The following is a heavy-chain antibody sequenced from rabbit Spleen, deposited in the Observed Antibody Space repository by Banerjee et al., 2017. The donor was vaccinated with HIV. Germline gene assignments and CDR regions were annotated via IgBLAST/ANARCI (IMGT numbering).Heavy chain of an antibody. CDR2: IDPVFSST. CDR3: GRSSYSGYAGYGYGFSL. Sequence: QEQLVESGGGLVQPGGSLKLSCKASGFDVSSYGVSWVRQAPGKGLEWIGYIDPVFSSTYYASWVNGRFTISSDNAQYTVDLQMHSLTAADTATYFCGRSSYSGYAGYGYGFSLWGPGTLVTVS. V-gene: IGHV1S47*01. CDR1: GFDVSSYG. D-gene: IGHD7-1*01. J-gene: IGHJ4*01.